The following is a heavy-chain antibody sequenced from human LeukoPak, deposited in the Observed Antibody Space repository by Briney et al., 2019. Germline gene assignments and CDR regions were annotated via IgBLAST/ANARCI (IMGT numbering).Heavy chain of an antibody. V-gene: IGHV3-23*01. CDR2: TSGSGGST. D-gene: IGHD4/OR15-4a*01. Sequence: GGSLRLTCAASGFTFSSYAMSWVRQAPGKGLEWISATSGSGGSTYYADSVKGWFTISRYNSKNTLYLQMNSLRAEDTAVYYCAKDAGTAMVLYYFDYWGQGTLVTVSS. CDR1: GFTFSSYA. CDR3: AKDAGTAMVLYYFDY. J-gene: IGHJ4*02.